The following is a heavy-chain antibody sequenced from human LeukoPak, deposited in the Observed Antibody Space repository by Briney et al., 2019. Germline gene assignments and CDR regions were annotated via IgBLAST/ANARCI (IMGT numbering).Heavy chain of an antibody. Sequence: SETLCVTCTVSGASFSRSSYYWVWIRQPPGKGLEWIGSIYYSGSTYYNPSLKNRVTISVDTSKNQFSLKLSSATAADTAVYYCAEGIAVAGGYWYFDLWGRGTLVSVCS. CDR2: IYYSGST. J-gene: IGHJ2*01. V-gene: IGHV4-39*01. D-gene: IGHD6-19*01. CDR3: AEGIAVAGGYWYFDL. CDR1: GASFSRSSYY.